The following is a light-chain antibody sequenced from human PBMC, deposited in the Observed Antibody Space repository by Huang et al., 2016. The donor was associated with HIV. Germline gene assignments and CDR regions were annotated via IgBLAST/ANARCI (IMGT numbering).Light chain of an antibody. CDR1: QDISSY. CDR2: AAS. V-gene: IGKV1-9*01. CDR3: QQSRT. Sequence: IQLTQSPSSLSASVGDRVTITCRASQDISSYLAWDQQKPGKAPKRLIFAASTLQSGVPSRFSGSGSGTDFTLTFSSLQPEYFSTYYCQQSRTFGGGTKVDIK. J-gene: IGKJ4*01.